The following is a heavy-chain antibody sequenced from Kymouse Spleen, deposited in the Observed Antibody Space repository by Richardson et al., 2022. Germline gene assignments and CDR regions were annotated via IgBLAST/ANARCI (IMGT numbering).Heavy chain of an antibody. CDR2: INHSGST. V-gene: IGHV4-34*01. Sequence: QVQLQQWGAGLLKPSETLSLTCAVYGGSFSGYYWSWIRQPPGKGLEWIGEINHSGSTNYNPSLKSRVTISVDTSKNQFSLKLSSVTAADTAVYYCARGGQQLVSFDYWGQGTLVTVSS. D-gene: IGHD6-13*01. CDR3: ARGGQQLVSFDY. CDR1: GGSFSGYY. J-gene: IGHJ4*02.